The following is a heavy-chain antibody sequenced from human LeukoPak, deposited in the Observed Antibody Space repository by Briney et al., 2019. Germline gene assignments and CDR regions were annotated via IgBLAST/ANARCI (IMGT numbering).Heavy chain of an antibody. Sequence: GGSLRLSCAASGFTFSNYAMSWVRQAPGKGLEWVSVISGSGGRTDYVDSVKGRFTISRDKSKNTLFLQMNSLRGEDTAVYYCAKQTGSNAYYDPFDIWGPGTTVTVSS. CDR3: AKQTGSNAYYDPFDI. D-gene: IGHD3-16*01. CDR1: GFTFSNYA. CDR2: ISGSGGRT. J-gene: IGHJ3*02. V-gene: IGHV3-23*01.